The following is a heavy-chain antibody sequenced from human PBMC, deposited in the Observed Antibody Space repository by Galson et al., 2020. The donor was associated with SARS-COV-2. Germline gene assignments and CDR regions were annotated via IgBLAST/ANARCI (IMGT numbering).Heavy chain of an antibody. D-gene: IGHD1-26*01. CDR3: AREVGADYKYAMDV. J-gene: IGHJ6*02. CDR1: GYTFKTYG. CDR2: ISTFNGNT. Sequence: ASVKVSCKASGYTFKTYGVSWVRPAPGQGLEWMGRISTFNGNTIYAQKFQGRVTMTTDTSTDTAFMELRSLRSDDTAVYYCAREVGADYKYAMDVWGQGTTVTVSS. V-gene: IGHV1-18*01.